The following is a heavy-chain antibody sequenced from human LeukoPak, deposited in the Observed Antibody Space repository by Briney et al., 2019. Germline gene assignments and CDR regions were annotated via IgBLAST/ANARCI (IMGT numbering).Heavy chain of an antibody. D-gene: IGHD3-3*01. J-gene: IGHJ4*02. V-gene: IGHV3-7*03. CDR1: GFTFGNNW. Sequence: GGSLRLSCAASGFTFGNNWMTWVRQAPGKGLEWVANIKPDGSEKYYVDSVKGRFTITRDNAKNSVSLQMSSLKAEDTAIYYCARGSGYYATPRRGMDYWGQGTLVTVSS. CDR3: ARGSGYYATPRRGMDY. CDR2: IKPDGSEK.